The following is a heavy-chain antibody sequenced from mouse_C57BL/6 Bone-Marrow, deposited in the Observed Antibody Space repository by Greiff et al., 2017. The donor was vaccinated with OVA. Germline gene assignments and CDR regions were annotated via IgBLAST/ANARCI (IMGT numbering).Heavy chain of an antibody. J-gene: IGHJ2*01. CDR2: INPYNGGT. V-gene: IGHV1-19*01. CDR3: ARRDYHYFDY. Sequence: VQLQQSGPVLVKPGASVKMSCKASGYTFTDYYMNWVKQSHGKSLEWIGVINPYNGGTSYNPKFKGKATLTVDKSSSTAYMELNSLTSEDSAVYYCARRDYHYFDYWGQGTTLTVSS. D-gene: IGHD2-4*01. CDR1: GYTFTDYY.